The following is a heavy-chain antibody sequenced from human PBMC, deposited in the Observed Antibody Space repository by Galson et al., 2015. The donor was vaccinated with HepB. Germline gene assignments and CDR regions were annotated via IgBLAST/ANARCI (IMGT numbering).Heavy chain of an antibody. CDR3: ARVNWSRGHSNVAVAGTFGSLDY. CDR1: GDSISSSSW. D-gene: IGHD6-19*01. Sequence: ETLSLTCAVSGDSISSSSWWSWVRQPPGKGLEWLAGIYHNGGTTYNPSLKSLGTISVDKTKDPVSLKVSPITAPDTAVYYCARVNWSRGHSNVAVAGTFGSLDYWGQGALVTVSS. V-gene: IGHV4-4*02. CDR2: IYHNGGT. J-gene: IGHJ4*02.